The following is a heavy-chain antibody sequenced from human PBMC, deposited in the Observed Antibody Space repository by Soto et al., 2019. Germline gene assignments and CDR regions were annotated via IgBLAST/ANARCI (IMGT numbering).Heavy chain of an antibody. D-gene: IGHD3-10*01. CDR1: GCTFSDHY. Sequence: EVQLVESGGGLVQPGGSLRLSCEASGCTFSDHYMDWVRQAPGKGLEWVGRIRNRPNSYTTQYAASVKGRFAVLRDDSENLVYLQMNDLKTEDTAVYFCVRDSGRGFYFDYWGQGAQVTVSS. J-gene: IGHJ4*02. CDR2: IRNRPNSYTT. CDR3: VRDSGRGFYFDY. V-gene: IGHV3-72*01.